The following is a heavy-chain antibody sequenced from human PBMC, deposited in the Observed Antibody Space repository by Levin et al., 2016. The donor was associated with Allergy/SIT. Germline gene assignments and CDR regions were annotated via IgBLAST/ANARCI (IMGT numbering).Heavy chain of an antibody. CDR1: GGTFSSYA. CDR3: ASGVRFLEWSRGFDP. CDR2: IIPIFGTA. Sequence: SVKVSCKASGGTFSSYAISWVRQAPGQGLEWMGGIIPIFGTANYAQKFQGRVTITADESTSTAYMELSSLRSEDTAVYYCASGVRFLEWSRGFDPWGQGTLVTVSS. V-gene: IGHV1-69*13. J-gene: IGHJ5*02. D-gene: IGHD3-3*01.